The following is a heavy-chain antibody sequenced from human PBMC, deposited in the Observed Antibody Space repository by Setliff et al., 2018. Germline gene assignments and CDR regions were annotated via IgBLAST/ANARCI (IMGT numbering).Heavy chain of an antibody. D-gene: IGHD5-12*01. Sequence: ASVKVSCKASGYTFTDYYMHWVQQAPGKGLEWMGRVDPEDGETIYAEKFQGRVTITADTSTDTAYMELSSLRSEDTAVYYCAREVDIPIQSDGFDIWGRGSMVTVSS. CDR3: AREVDIPIQSDGFDI. V-gene: IGHV1-69-2*01. CDR1: GYTFTDYY. CDR2: VDPEDGET. J-gene: IGHJ3*02.